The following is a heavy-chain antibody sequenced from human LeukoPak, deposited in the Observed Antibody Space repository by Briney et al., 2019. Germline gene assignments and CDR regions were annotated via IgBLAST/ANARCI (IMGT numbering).Heavy chain of an antibody. CDR3: AKSDYFDP. Sequence: GGSLRPSSAASGFTLSDYWMSWVRQAPGKGLVWVSRIKSDGSIATYADSVKGRFSISRDNAKNTLYLQMNSLRAEDTAFYYCAKSDYFDPWGLGTLVTVSS. J-gene: IGHJ5*02. V-gene: IGHV3-74*01. D-gene: IGHD1-26*01. CDR1: GFTLSDYW. CDR2: IKSDGSIA.